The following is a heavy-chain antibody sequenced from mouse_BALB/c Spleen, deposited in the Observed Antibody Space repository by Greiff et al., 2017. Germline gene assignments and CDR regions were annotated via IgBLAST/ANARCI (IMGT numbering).Heavy chain of an antibody. Sequence: EVQLQQSGPSLVKPSQTLSLTCSVTGDSITSGYWNWIRKFPGNKLEYMGYISYSGSTYYNPSLKSRISITRDTSKNQYYLQLNSVTTEDTATYYCARWRDWDYAMDYWGQGTSVTVSS. V-gene: IGHV3-8*02. CDR3: ARWRDWDYAMDY. CDR2: ISYSGST. D-gene: IGHD4-1*01. J-gene: IGHJ4*01. CDR1: GDSITSGY.